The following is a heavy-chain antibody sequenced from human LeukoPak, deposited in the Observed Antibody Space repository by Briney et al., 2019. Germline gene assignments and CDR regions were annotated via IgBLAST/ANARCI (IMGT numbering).Heavy chain of an antibody. CDR1: GFTFSSYA. CDR3: ARDRLRAPWGRMDV. J-gene: IGHJ6*03. CDR2: ISYDGSNK. V-gene: IGHV3-30-3*01. Sequence: GGSLRLSCAASGFTFSSYAMHWVRQAPGKGLEWVAVISYDGSNKYYADSVKGRFTISRGNSKNTLYLQMNSLRAEDTAVYYCARDRLRAPWGRMDVWGKGTTVTVSS. D-gene: IGHD3-16*01.